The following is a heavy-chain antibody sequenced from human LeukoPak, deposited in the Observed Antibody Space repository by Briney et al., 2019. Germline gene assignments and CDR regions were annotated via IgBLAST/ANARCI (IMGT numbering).Heavy chain of an antibody. D-gene: IGHD2-21*01. J-gene: IGHJ4*02. CDR3: ARNIPVTRWGY. CDR2: ISYDGSHK. V-gene: IGHV3-30*03. CDR1: GFTFSTYG. Sequence: PGRSLRLSCAPSGFTFSTYGMHWVRQAPGKGLEWVAVISYDGSHKYYTDSVKGRFTISRDNSKNTLYLQMNSLRAEDTAVYYCARNIPVTRWGYWGQGTLVTVSS.